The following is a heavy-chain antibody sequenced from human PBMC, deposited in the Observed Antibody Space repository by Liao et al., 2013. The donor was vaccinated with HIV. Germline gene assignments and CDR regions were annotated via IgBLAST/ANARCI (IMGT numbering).Heavy chain of an antibody. V-gene: IGHV4-34*01. D-gene: IGHD7-27*01. J-gene: IGHJ2*01. Sequence: QVQLQQWGAGLLKPSETLSLTCAVYGGSFSAYSWSWIRQPPGKGLEWLGEINQSGTTNYNPSLKSRVTISVDTSKNQFSLKLTSVTAADTAVYYCARGPQLGSWYFDLWGRGTQITVSS. CDR1: GGSFSAYS. CDR3: ARGPQLGSWYFDL. CDR2: INQSGTT.